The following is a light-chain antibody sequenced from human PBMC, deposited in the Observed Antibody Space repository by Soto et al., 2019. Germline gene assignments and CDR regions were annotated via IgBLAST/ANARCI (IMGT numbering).Light chain of an antibody. V-gene: IGKV1-8*01. CDR3: QQHYSYPQFT. J-gene: IGKJ3*01. CDR2: AAS. Sequence: AIRMTQSPSSFSASTGDRVTITCRASQGISSYLAWYQQKPGKAPKLLIYAASTLQSGVPSRFSGSGSGTDFTLTISCLQSEDFATYYCQQHYSYPQFTFGPGTKVDI. CDR1: QGISSY.